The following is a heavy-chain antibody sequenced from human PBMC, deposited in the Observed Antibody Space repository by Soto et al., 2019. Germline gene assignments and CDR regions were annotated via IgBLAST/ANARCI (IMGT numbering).Heavy chain of an antibody. V-gene: IGHV1-2*02. CDR2: LNPQSGGS. D-gene: IGHD3-10*01. CDR1: GYVFSNYF. J-gene: IGHJ3*01. CDR3: ARCRVRTRERGDSFDL. Sequence: GAAAKVSCKASGYVFSNYFMHWVRPAPGRGLEWMGYLNPQSGGSKYEDNFQDRVTMTRDTPKTTVYMELRGLTSDDTAVYYCARCRVRTRERGDSFDLWGQGTLVTVSS.